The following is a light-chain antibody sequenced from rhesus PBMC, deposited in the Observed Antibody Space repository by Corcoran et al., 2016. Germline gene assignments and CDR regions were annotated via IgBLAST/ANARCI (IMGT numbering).Light chain of an antibody. CDR2: AAS. Sequence: DIQMTQSPSSLSASVGDTVTITCRASQGISSYLNWFQQKPGKAPKLLIYAASSLESGVPSRFSGSGSGTDFTLTIRRLQPEDFAVYYCLQHNSYPYSFGQGTKVEIK. J-gene: IGKJ2*01. CDR3: LQHNSYPYS. CDR1: QGISSY. V-gene: IGKV1-28*03.